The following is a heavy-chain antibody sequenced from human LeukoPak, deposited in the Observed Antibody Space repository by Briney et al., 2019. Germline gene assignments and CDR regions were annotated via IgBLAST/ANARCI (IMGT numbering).Heavy chain of an antibody. CDR1: GYTLTELS. CDR3: ASVYLYGMDV. V-gene: IGHV1-24*01. CDR2: FDPEDGET. D-gene: IGHD2-8*01. Sequence: ASVKVSCKVSGYTLTELSMHWVRQAPGKGLEWMGGFDPEDGETIYAQKFQGRVTMTRDTPTNTVYMELSSLRTEDTAVYYCASVYLYGMDVWGQGTTVTVSS. J-gene: IGHJ6*02.